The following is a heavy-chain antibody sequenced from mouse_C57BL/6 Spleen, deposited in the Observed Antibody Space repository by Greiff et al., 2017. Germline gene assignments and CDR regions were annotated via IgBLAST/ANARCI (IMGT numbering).Heavy chain of an antibody. D-gene: IGHD2-13*01. Sequence: VQLQQPGAELVMPGASVKLSCKASGYTFTSYWMHWVKQRPGQGLEWIGEIDPSDSYTNYNQKFKGKSTLTVDKSSSTAYMQLSSLTSEDSAVYYCARGEGYAMDYWGQGTSVTVSS. J-gene: IGHJ4*01. CDR1: GYTFTSYW. CDR2: IDPSDSYT. CDR3: ARGEGYAMDY. V-gene: IGHV1-69*01.